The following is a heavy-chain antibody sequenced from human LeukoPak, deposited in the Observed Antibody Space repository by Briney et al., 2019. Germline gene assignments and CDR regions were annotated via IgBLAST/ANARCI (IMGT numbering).Heavy chain of an antibody. D-gene: IGHD2-2*01. Sequence: GASVKVSYKASGYTFTGYYMHWVRQAPGQGLEWMGWINPNSGGTNYAQKFQGRVTMTRDTSISTAYMELSRLRSDDTAVYYCATPRVVPAHDAFDIWGQGTMVTVSS. CDR2: INPNSGGT. J-gene: IGHJ3*02. CDR3: ATPRVVPAHDAFDI. CDR1: GYTFTGYY. V-gene: IGHV1-2*02.